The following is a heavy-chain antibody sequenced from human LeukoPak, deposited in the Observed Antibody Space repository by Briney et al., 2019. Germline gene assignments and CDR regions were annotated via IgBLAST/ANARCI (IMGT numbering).Heavy chain of an antibody. CDR3: VRGSVTYSGGYFQH. CDR1: GFTFSSFV. D-gene: IGHD1-26*01. V-gene: IGHV3-30-3*01. J-gene: IGHJ1*01. CDR2: ITYDGSNK. Sequence: GGSLRLSCAASGFTFSSFVMHWVRQAPGKGLEWVALITYDGSNKYYADSVRGRFSITRDNSKNTLDLQMNALRAEDTAVYYCVRGSVTYSGGYFQHWGQGTLVTVSS.